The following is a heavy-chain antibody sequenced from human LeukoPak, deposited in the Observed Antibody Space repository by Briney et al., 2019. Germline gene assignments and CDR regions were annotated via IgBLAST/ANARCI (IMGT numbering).Heavy chain of an antibody. D-gene: IGHD6-13*01. Sequence: GGSLRLSCAASGFTFSSYSMNWARQAPGKGLEWVSSITSSSSYIYYADSVKGRFTISRDNAKNSLYLQMNSLRAEDTAVYYCARQLANFDYWGQGTLVTVSS. CDR2: ITSSSSYI. V-gene: IGHV3-21*01. CDR3: ARQLANFDY. J-gene: IGHJ4*02. CDR1: GFTFSSYS.